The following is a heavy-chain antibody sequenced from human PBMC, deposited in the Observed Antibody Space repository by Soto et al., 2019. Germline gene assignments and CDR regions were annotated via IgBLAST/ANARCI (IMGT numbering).Heavy chain of an antibody. Sequence: LRLSCAASGFTFSSYAMSWVRQAPGKGLEWVSAISGSGGSTYYADSVKGRFTISRDNSKNTLYLQMNSLRAEDTAVYYCAKVLLAYYYDSSGYPGRGYFDYWGQGTLVTVSS. CDR2: ISGSGGST. V-gene: IGHV3-23*01. CDR3: AKVLLAYYYDSSGYPGRGYFDY. CDR1: GFTFSSYA. J-gene: IGHJ4*02. D-gene: IGHD3-22*01.